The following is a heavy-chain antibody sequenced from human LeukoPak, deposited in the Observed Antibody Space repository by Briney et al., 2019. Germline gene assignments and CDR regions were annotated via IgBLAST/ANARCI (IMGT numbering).Heavy chain of an antibody. CDR2: IWYDGSNK. CDR1: GFTFSSYG. CDR3: ARDREGYWSGGSWFDALDI. J-gene: IGHJ3*02. V-gene: IGHV3-33*01. Sequence: GGSLRLSCEASGFTFSSYGMHWVRQAPGKGLEWVAVIWYDGSNKYYADSVKGGFTISRDNSKNTLYLQMNSLRAEDTAVYYCARDREGYWSGGSWFDALDIWGQGTIVTVSS. D-gene: IGHD2-15*01.